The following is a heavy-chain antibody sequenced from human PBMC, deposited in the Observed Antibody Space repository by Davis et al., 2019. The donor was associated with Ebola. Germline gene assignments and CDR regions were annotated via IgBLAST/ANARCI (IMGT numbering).Heavy chain of an antibody. Sequence: GESLKISCKGSGYSFTSYWIGWVRQMPGKGLEWMGIIYPGDSDTRYSPSFQGQVTISADKSISTAYLQWSSLKASDTAMYYCARLLVVPAARGAFDIWGQGTMVTVSS. CDR1: GYSFTSYW. CDR2: IYPGDSDT. V-gene: IGHV5-51*01. J-gene: IGHJ3*02. D-gene: IGHD2-2*01. CDR3: ARLLVVPAARGAFDI.